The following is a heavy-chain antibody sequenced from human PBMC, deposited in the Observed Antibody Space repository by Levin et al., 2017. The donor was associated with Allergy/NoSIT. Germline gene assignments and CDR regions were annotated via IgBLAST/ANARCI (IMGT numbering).Heavy chain of an antibody. CDR2: IKQDGSEK. D-gene: IGHD2-2*02. J-gene: IGHJ3*02. Sequence: GGSLRLSCAASGFTFSNYWMSWVRQAPGKGLEWVANIKQDGSEKYYVDSVKGRFTISRDNAKNSMYLEMNSLRAEDTAVYYCARDSIVVVPDVIGTRLLFACDSWGRGTMVTVSS. CDR1: GFTFSNYW. V-gene: IGHV3-7*04. CDR3: ARDSIVVVPDVIGTRLLFACDS.